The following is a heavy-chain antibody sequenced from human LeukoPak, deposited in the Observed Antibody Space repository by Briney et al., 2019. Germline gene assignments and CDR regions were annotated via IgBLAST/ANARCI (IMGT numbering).Heavy chain of an antibody. CDR3: ARSPPIYYYDSSGYYYSPYYYGMDV. CDR1: GFTFSSYA. V-gene: IGHV3-30-3*01. Sequence: PGGSLRLSCAASGFTFSSYAMHWVRQAPGKGLEWVAVISYDGSNKYYADSVKGRFTISRDNSKNTLYLQMNSLSAEDTAVYYCARSPPIYYYDSSGYYYSPYYYGMDVWGQGTTVTVSS. CDR2: ISYDGSNK. D-gene: IGHD3-22*01. J-gene: IGHJ6*02.